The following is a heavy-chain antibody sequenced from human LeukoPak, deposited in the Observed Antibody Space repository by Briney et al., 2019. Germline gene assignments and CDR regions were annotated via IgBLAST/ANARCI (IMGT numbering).Heavy chain of an antibody. CDR2: ISAYNGDT. D-gene: IGHD6-19*01. CDR1: GYTFNSHG. Sequence: ASVKVSCKASGYTFNSHGISWVRQAPGQGLEWMGWISAYNGDTNYAQKFQGRVTLTTDRTTSTAYLELRSLRSDDTAVYYCARDPSNTSGWKTWFDPWGQGTLVTVSS. J-gene: IGHJ5*02. V-gene: IGHV1-18*04. CDR3: ARDPSNTSGWKTWFDP.